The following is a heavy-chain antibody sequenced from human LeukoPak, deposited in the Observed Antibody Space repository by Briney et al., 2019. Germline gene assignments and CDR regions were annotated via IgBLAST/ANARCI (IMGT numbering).Heavy chain of an antibody. CDR2: IYSGGST. D-gene: IGHD5-18*01. V-gene: IGHV3-53*04. CDR1: GFTVSSNY. CDR3: ARDRPLRGYSHGYDLD. J-gene: IGHJ4*02. Sequence: GGSLRLSCAASGFTVSSNYMSWVRQAPGKGLEWVSVIYSGGSTYYADSVKGRFTISRHNSKNKLYLQLNSLTAEDTAVYYCARDRPLRGYSHGYDLDWGEGGLVTVSS.